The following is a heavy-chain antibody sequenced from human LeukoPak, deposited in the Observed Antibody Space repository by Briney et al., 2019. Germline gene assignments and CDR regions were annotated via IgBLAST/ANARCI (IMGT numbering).Heavy chain of an antibody. Sequence: GGSLRLSCAASGFTFSSYAMHWVRQAPGKGLEWVSYISSSGSTIYYADSVKGRFTISRDNAKNSLYLQMNSLRAEDTAVYYCARGFRYIPGWFDPWGQGTLVTVSS. CDR3: ARGFRYIPGWFDP. V-gene: IGHV3-48*04. CDR2: ISSSGSTI. D-gene: IGHD1-14*01. J-gene: IGHJ5*02. CDR1: GFTFSSYA.